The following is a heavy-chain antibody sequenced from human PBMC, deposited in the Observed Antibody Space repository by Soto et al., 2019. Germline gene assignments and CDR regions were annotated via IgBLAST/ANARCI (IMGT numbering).Heavy chain of an antibody. D-gene: IGHD3-10*01. CDR3: ARPSYGLGADDAFDI. Sequence: KPSETLSLTCTVSGGSISSYYWSWIRQPPGKGLEWIGYIYYSGSTNFNPSLKSRVTISVDTSKNQFSLKLSSVTAADTAVYYCARPSYGLGADDAFDIWGQGTMVTVSS. J-gene: IGHJ3*02. CDR1: GGSISSYY. CDR2: IYYSGST. V-gene: IGHV4-59*08.